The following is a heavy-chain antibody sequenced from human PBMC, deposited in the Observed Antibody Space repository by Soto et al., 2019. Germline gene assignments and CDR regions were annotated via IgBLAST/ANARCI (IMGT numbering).Heavy chain of an antibody. D-gene: IGHD6-19*01. J-gene: IGHJ4*02. CDR1: GFNISSYS. Sequence: GGSMILSYASSGFNISSYSMILVHQVPGKGLEWVSAISGSGGSTYYADSVKGRFTISRDNSKNTLYLQMNSLRAEDTAVYYCARTASGWYPGFDYWGQGTLVTVSS. V-gene: IGHV3-23*01. CDR2: ISGSGGST. CDR3: ARTASGWYPGFDY.